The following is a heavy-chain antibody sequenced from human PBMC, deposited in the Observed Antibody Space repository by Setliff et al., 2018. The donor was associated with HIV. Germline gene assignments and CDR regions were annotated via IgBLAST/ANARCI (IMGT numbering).Heavy chain of an antibody. V-gene: IGHV4-34*01. J-gene: IGHJ6*03. CDR3: ARGVRGSGTNMVRGLLYDYSFHYMDV. CDR1: AGSFSGYS. CDR2: IYHSGSA. D-gene: IGHD3-10*01. Sequence: PSETLSLTCVVYAGSFSGYSWTWIRQPPGKGLEWIGEIYHSGSANRNPSLMGRVTMSVDTAKNQFSLELGSVTAADTAVYFCARGVRGSGTNMVRGLLYDYSFHYMDVWGIGTTVTVSS.